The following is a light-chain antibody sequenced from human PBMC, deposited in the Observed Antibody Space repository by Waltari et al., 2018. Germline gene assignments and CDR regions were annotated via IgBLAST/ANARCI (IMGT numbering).Light chain of an antibody. CDR1: SSNIGSNF. Sequence: QSVLTQPPSASGTPGQRVIISCSGSSSNIGSNFVSCYQQLPGTAPKPLNDNNNQRTTGVPDRFPASKSGTSASLAISGLQSEDEADYYCAAWDHSLNGYVFGTGTKVTV. CDR3: AAWDHSLNGYV. V-gene: IGLV1-44*01. J-gene: IGLJ1*01. CDR2: NNN.